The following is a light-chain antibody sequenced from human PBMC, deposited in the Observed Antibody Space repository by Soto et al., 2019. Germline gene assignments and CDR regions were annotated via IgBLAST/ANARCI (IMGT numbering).Light chain of an antibody. CDR2: AAS. V-gene: IGKV1-27*01. Sequence: DIQMTQSPSSLSASVGDRVTITCRASQGISNYLAWYQQKPGQVPKLLIYAASTLNSGVPSRFSGSGSGTDFTLTISSLQPEDVGSYYCKKYHSGPPVTFGPGTKVDIK. CDR3: KKYHSGPPVT. CDR1: QGISNY. J-gene: IGKJ3*01.